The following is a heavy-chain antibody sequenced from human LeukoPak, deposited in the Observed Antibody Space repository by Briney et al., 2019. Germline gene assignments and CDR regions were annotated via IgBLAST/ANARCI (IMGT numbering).Heavy chain of an antibody. D-gene: IGHD3-22*01. Sequence: GGSLRLSCAASGFTFSSYAMSWVRQAPGKGLEWVSAISGSGGSTYYADSVKGRFTISRDNSKNTLYLQMNSLRAEDTAVYYCAKDSMIVVVYNWLDPWGQGTLVTVSS. CDR3: AKDSMIVVVYNWLDP. V-gene: IGHV3-23*01. CDR2: ISGSGGST. CDR1: GFTFSSYA. J-gene: IGHJ5*02.